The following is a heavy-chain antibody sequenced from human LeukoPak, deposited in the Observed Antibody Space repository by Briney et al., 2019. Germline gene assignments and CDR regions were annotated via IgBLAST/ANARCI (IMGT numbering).Heavy chain of an antibody. CDR1: GGSISSSNW. CDR2: IYHSGST. CDR3: ATIAVAGDAFDI. V-gene: IGHV4-4*02. Sequence: SETLSLTCAVSGGSISSSNWWSWVRPPPGKGLEWIGEIYHSGSTNYNPSLKSRVTISVDKSKNQFSLKLSSVTTADTAVYYCATIAVAGDAFDIWGQGTMVTVSS. D-gene: IGHD6-19*01. J-gene: IGHJ3*02.